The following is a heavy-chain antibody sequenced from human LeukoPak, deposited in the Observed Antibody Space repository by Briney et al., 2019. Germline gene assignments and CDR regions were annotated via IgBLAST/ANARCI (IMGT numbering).Heavy chain of an antibody. CDR1: GGTFSSYA. Sequence: SVKVSCKASGGTFSSYAISWVRQAPGQGLEWMGGIIPIFGTANYAQKFQGRVTITADESTSTAYMELSRLRSDDTAVYYCARAITMIVRDGDAFDIWGQGTMVTVSS. V-gene: IGHV1-69*13. J-gene: IGHJ3*02. CDR3: ARAITMIVRDGDAFDI. D-gene: IGHD3-22*01. CDR2: IIPIFGTA.